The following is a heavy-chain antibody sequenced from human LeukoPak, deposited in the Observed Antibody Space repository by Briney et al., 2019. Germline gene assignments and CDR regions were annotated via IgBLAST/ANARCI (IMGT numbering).Heavy chain of an antibody. CDR2: INPNSGGT. V-gene: IGHV1-2*02. CDR1: GYTFTGYY. D-gene: IGHD6-19*01. Sequence: GASVKVSCKASGYTFTGYYMHWVRQAPGRGLEWMGWINPNSGGTHYAQKFQGRATMTRDTSISTAYMELSRLRSDDTAVYYCARDPPDNVMSDQAVNYYYYYYMDVWGKGTTVTVSS. J-gene: IGHJ6*03. CDR3: ARDPPDNVMSDQAVNYYYYYYMDV.